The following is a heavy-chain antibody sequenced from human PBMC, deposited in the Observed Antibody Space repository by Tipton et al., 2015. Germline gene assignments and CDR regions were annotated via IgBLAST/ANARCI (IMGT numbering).Heavy chain of an antibody. J-gene: IGHJ4*02. CDR3: ACQDYDSLTRDYQTVDY. D-gene: IGHD3-9*01. Sequence: TLSLTCTVSGGSFSDYCWSWIRQPPGKGLEWIGSISHSGNTYYNPSLKSRVTMSRDTSKNQFSLKLTSVTAADTAVYYCACQDYDSLTRDYQTVDYWGQGTLVSVSS. V-gene: IGHV4-59*04. CDR1: GGSFSDYC. CDR2: ISHSGNT.